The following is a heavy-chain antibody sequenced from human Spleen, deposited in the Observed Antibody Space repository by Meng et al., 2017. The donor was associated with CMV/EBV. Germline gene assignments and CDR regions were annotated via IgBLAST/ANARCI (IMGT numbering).Heavy chain of an antibody. CDR1: GYPCTNYG. CDR3: ARDRATRAYYFDY. CDR2: ISAYNGNT. V-gene: IGHV1-18*01. Sequence: CKASGYPCTNYGISWMRQAPGQGLEWMGCISAYNGNTNYAQNFQGRVTMTTDTHTTTAYMELRSLRSDDTAIYFCARDRATRAYYFDYWGQGTLVTVSS. J-gene: IGHJ4*02. D-gene: IGHD1-1*01.